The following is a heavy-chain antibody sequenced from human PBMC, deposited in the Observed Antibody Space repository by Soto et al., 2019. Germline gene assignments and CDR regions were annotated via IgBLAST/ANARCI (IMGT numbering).Heavy chain of an antibody. CDR2: IKQDGSEK. J-gene: IGHJ4*02. D-gene: IGHD3-9*01. Sequence: GGSLRLSCEASGFTFTTYWMSWVRQAPGKGLEWVANIKQDGSEKYYVDSVKGRFTISRDNAMNSLFLQMNSLRAEDTAVYYCARKLRYFEWLLPYYLDYWGQGTLVTAPQ. V-gene: IGHV3-7*02. CDR3: ARKLRYFEWLLPYYLDY. CDR1: GFTFTTYW.